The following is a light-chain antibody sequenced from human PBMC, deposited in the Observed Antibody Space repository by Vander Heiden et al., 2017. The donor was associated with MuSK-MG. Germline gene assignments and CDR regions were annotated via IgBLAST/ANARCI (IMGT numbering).Light chain of an antibody. CDR2: WAS. CDR1: QLVLYSSNKKSY. J-gene: IGKJ1*01. V-gene: IGKV4-1*01. CDR3: QQDYSTPRT. Sequence: DIVMTQSPDSLAVSLGERATINCTSSQLVLYSSNKKSYLAWYQQKPRQPPKLLIYWASTREAGVPDRVSGSGSGTDFTLTISSLQAEDVAGYYCQQDYSTPRTFGQGTKVEIK.